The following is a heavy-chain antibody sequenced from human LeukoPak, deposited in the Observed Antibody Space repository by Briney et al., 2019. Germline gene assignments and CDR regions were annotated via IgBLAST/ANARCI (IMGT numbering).Heavy chain of an antibody. Sequence: PSETLSLTCTVSGGSISSSSYYWGWIRQPPGKGREWIGSIYYSGSTYYNPSLKSRVTISVDTSKNQFSLKLSSVTAADTAVYYCARLESGWYRVIDYWGQGTLVTVSS. CDR1: GGSISSSSYY. CDR3: ARLESGWYRVIDY. V-gene: IGHV4-39*01. J-gene: IGHJ4*02. D-gene: IGHD6-19*01. CDR2: IYYSGST.